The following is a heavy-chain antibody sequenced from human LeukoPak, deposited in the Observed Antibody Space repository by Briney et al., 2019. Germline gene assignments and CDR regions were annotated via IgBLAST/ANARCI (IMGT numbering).Heavy chain of an antibody. CDR3: ARGTEGGSGWDLTH. D-gene: IGHD6-19*01. J-gene: IGHJ4*02. Sequence: ASVKVSCKASGYTFINFFMHWVRQAPGQGLEWMGWINPNSGGTNLAQKFQGRVTMTRDTSISTAYMELSSLRSDDTAVYFCARGTEGGSGWDLTHWGEGTLVTVSS. CDR1: GYTFINFF. CDR2: INPNSGGT. V-gene: IGHV1-2*02.